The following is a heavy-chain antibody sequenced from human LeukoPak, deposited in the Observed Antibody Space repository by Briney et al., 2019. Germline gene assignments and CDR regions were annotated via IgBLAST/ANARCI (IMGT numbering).Heavy chain of an antibody. J-gene: IGHJ6*02. V-gene: IGHV1-2*06. D-gene: IGHD3-3*01. CDR2: INPNSGGT. CDR3: ARGGYDFVYYYYGMDV. Sequence: ASVKVSCKASGYTFTRYDINWVRQATGQGLEWMGRINPNSGGTNYAQKFQGRVTMTRDTSISTAYMELSRLRSDDTAVYYCARGGYDFVYYYYGMDVWGQGTTVTVSS. CDR1: GYTFTRYD.